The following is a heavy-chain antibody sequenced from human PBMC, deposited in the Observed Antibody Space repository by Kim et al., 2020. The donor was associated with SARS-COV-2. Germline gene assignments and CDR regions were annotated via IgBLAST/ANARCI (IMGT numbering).Heavy chain of an antibody. CDR2: IYDDGST. D-gene: IGHD3-10*01. Sequence: GGSLRLSCRASGFTVRNNYMSWVRQAPGKRLEWVSIIYDDGSTYYSDSANGRFTIYRDNSENMLYLQMKSLRAEDTAVYYCARTMVVRGSVDACDIWGQGTMVTVSS. J-gene: IGHJ3*02. V-gene: IGHV3-66*01. CDR1: GFTVRNNY. CDR3: ARTMVVRGSVDACDI.